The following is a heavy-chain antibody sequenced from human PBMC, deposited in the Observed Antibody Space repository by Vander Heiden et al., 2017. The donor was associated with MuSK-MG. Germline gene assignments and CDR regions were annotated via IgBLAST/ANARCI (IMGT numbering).Heavy chain of an antibody. CDR1: VYTFTSYG. CDR2: IRADNGNT. V-gene: IGHV1-18*01. Sequence: QVQLVQSGAEVKKPGASVKVSCKASVYTFTSYGISWVRQAPGQGLEWMGWIRADNGNTNYAQKRQGRVTMTTDTSTSTAYMELRSLRSDDTAVYYGARRPYCGGDCYGRMDYWGQGTLVTVSS. CDR3: ARRPYCGGDCYGRMDY. D-gene: IGHD2-21*02. J-gene: IGHJ4*02.